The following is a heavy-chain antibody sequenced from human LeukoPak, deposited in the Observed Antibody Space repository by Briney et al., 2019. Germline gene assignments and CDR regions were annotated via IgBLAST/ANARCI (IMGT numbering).Heavy chain of an antibody. Sequence: AGGSLRLSCAASGFTFSDYAMSWVRQAPGKGLEWVSGFDGSGDGTYYVDSVKGRFTISRDNSENTVYLQMNSVRAEDTAVYYCARGSGYSHWGQGILVTVSS. CDR3: ARGSGYSH. CDR2: FDGSGDGT. V-gene: IGHV3-23*01. J-gene: IGHJ4*02. CDR1: GFTFSDYA. D-gene: IGHD3-3*01.